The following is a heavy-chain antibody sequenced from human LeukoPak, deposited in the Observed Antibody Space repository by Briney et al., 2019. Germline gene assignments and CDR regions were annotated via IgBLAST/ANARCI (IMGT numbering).Heavy chain of an antibody. J-gene: IGHJ4*02. CDR1: GFIFSNYE. CDR2: ISSTGSDI. V-gene: IGHV3-48*03. Sequence: GGSLRLSCAGSGFIFSNYEMNWVRQAPGKGLEWVSYISSTGSDIYYADSVKGRFTISRDNSKDTLYLQMNSLRAEDTAVYYCAKEDSVRREFDYWGQGTLATVSS. CDR3: AKEDSVRREFDY.